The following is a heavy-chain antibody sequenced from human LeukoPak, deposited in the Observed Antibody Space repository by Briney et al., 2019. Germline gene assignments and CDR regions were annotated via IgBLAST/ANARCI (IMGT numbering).Heavy chain of an antibody. V-gene: IGHV1-69*05. D-gene: IGHD3-10*01. CDR2: IIPIFGTA. CDR1: GGTFSSYA. Sequence: SVKVSCKASGGTFSSYAISWVRQAPGQGLEWMGGIIPIFGTANYAQKFQGRVTITTDESTSKAYMELSSLRSEDTAVYYCARDGGMVRGVRLAGAFDIWGQGTMVTVSS. CDR3: ARDGGMVRGVRLAGAFDI. J-gene: IGHJ3*02.